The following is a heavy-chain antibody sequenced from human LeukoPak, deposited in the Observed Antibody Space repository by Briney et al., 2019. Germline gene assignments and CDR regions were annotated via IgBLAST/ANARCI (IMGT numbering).Heavy chain of an antibody. Sequence: PSETLSLTCAVYGGSFSGYYWSWIRQPPGKGLEWIGEINPGGSTNYNPSLKSRVTISIDTSKNQFSLKLSSVTAADTAVYYCAGYSAGGRYFDLWGRGTLVTVSS. CDR3: AGYSAGGRYFDL. J-gene: IGHJ2*01. V-gene: IGHV4-34*01. D-gene: IGHD3-16*01. CDR2: INPGGST. CDR1: GGSFSGYY.